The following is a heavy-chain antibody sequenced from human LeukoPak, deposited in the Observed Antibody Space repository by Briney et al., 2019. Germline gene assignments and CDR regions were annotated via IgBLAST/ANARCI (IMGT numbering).Heavy chain of an antibody. CDR2: IYYSGST. CDR3: ARLSPVESGSLE. Sequence: SETLSLTCTVSGGSISSYYWSWIRQPPGKGLEWIGYIYYSGSTNYNPSLKSRVTISVDTSKNQFSLKLSSVTAADTAVYYCARLSPVESGSLEWGQGTLVTVSS. CDR1: GGSISSYY. D-gene: IGHD3-3*01. J-gene: IGHJ4*02. V-gene: IGHV4-59*08.